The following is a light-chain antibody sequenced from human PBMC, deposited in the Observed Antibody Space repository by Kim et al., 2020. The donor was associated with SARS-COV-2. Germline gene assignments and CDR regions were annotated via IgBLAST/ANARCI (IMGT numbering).Light chain of an antibody. CDR3: QQYYSTPWT. CDR1: QSVLYSYNNKNY. V-gene: IGKV4-1*01. J-gene: IGKJ1*01. Sequence: TTINCKDSQSVLYSYNNKNYLAWYQQKPGQPPKRLIYWASTRESGVPDRFSGSGSGTDFTLTISSLQAEDVALYYCQQYYSTPWTFGQGTKVDIK. CDR2: WAS.